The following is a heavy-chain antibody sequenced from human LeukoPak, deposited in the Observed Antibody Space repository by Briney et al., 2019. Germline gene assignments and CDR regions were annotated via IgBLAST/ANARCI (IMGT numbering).Heavy chain of an antibody. CDR2: ISGSGAST. CDR1: GFTFSSYA. D-gene: IGHD6-19*01. CDR3: AKDPAVANTARRFQH. Sequence: PGGSLRLSCAASGFTFSSYAVSWVRQAPGKGLEWVSAISGSGASTYYADSVKGRFTISRDNSKNTLYLQMNSLRVEDTAVYYCAKDPAVANTARRFQHWGQGTLVTVTS. J-gene: IGHJ1*01. V-gene: IGHV3-23*01.